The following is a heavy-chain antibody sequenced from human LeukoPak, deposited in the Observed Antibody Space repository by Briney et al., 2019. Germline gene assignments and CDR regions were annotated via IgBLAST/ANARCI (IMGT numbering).Heavy chain of an antibody. CDR2: SSTSGDT. V-gene: IGHV4-4*09. CDR1: GGSITSNY. CDR3: ARHTSGGTYPLDV. J-gene: IGHJ6*04. Sequence: PSETLSLTCAVSGGSITSNYWSWVRQPPGKGLEWIAYSSTSGDTVYNPSLKSRFTISIDTSKNPFSLKLASVTAADTAVYYCARHTSGGTYPLDVWGKGTTVTVSS. D-gene: IGHD1-26*01.